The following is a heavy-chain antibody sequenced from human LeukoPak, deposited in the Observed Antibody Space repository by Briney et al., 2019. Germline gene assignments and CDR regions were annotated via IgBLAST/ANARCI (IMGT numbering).Heavy chain of an antibody. CDR2: IKQDESEK. D-gene: IGHD2-15*01. J-gene: IGHJ4*02. CDR3: ARDSTYATRFDY. CDR1: GFTFSSSW. V-gene: IGHV3-7*01. Sequence: GGSLRLPCAASGFTFSSSWMSCVRQAPGKGLEWVANIKQDESEKYYVDSVKGRFTISRDNAKNSLYLQMNILRAEDTAVYYCARDSTYATRFDYWGQGTLVTVSS.